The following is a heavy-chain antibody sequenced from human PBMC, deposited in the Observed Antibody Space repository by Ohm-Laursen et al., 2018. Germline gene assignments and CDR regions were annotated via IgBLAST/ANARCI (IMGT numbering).Heavy chain of an antibody. V-gene: IGHV3-30*18. CDR3: AKDLRYYDSSGGA. D-gene: IGHD3-22*01. J-gene: IGHJ5*02. CDR1: GFTFSSYG. Sequence: SSLRLSCAASGFTFSSYGMHWVRQAPGKGLEWVAVISYDGSNKYYADSVKGRFTISRDNSKNTLYLQMNSLRAEDTAVYYCAKDLRYYDSSGGAWGQGTLVTVSS. CDR2: ISYDGSNK.